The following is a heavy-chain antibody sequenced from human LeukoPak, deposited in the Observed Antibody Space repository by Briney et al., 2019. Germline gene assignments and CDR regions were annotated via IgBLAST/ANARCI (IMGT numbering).Heavy chain of an antibody. CDR1: GGTFSSYA. J-gene: IGHJ5*02. Sequence: GASVKVSCKASGGTFSSYAISWVRQAPGQGLEWMGRIIPILGIANYAQKFQGRVTITADKSTSTAYMELSSLRSEDTAVYYCARVCNIGGDCPWGQGTLVTVSS. CDR2: IIPILGIA. V-gene: IGHV1-69*04. CDR3: ARVCNIGGDCP. D-gene: IGHD2-21*02.